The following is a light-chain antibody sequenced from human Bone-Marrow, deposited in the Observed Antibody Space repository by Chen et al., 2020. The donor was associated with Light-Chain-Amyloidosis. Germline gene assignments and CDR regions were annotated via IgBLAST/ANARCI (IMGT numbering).Light chain of an antibody. CDR3: QSADSSGTYEVI. V-gene: IGLV3-25*03. Sequence: SYELTQPPSVSVSPGQTAMFTCSGDDLPTKYAYWYQQKPGQAPVLVIHRDTERPSGISERFSGSSSGTTATLTISGVQAEDEADYHCQSADSSGTYEVIFGGGTKLTVL. CDR2: RDT. J-gene: IGLJ2*01. CDR1: DLPTKY.